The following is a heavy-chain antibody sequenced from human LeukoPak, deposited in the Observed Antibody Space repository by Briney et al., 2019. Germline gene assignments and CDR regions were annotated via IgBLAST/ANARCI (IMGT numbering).Heavy chain of an antibody. CDR1: GFTFSSYA. V-gene: IGHV3-23*01. Sequence: GGSLRLSCEASGFTFSSYAMSWVRQAPGKGLEWVSGISTNGGSTSYADSVKGRLTISRDNPRNMLYMEMDSLRAEDTAVYYCSGMHRYYDGSGYWVQWGQGTLVTASS. D-gene: IGHD3-22*01. J-gene: IGHJ4*02. CDR3: SGMHRYYDGSGYWVQ. CDR2: ISTNGGST.